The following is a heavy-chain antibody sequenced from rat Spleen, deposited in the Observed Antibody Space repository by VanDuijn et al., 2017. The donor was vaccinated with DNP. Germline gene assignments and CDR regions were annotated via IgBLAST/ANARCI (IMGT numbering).Heavy chain of an antibody. D-gene: IGHD1-3*01. CDR3: AREGYGSYWYFDF. V-gene: IGHV3-1*01. CDR2: INYSGTT. Sequence: EVQLQESGPGLVKPSQSVSLTCSVTGHSITSNYWGWIRKFPGNKMEWIGHINYSGTTSYNPSLKGRISIARDTSKNQFFLQLNSVTTEDTATYYCAREGYGSYWYFDFWGPGTMVTVSS. J-gene: IGHJ1*01. CDR1: GHSITSNY.